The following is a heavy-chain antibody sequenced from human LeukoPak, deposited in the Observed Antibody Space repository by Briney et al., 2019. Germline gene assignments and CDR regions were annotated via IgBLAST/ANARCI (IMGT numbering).Heavy chain of an antibody. Sequence: PSETLSLTCAVYGGSFSGYYWSWIRQPPGKGLEWIGEINHSGSTNYNPSLKSRVTISVDTSKNQLSLKLSSVTAADTAVYYCVRVRITIFGVVINFDYWGQGTLVTVSS. CDR3: VRVRITIFGVVINFDY. CDR1: GGSFSGYY. CDR2: INHSGST. D-gene: IGHD3-3*01. V-gene: IGHV4-34*01. J-gene: IGHJ4*02.